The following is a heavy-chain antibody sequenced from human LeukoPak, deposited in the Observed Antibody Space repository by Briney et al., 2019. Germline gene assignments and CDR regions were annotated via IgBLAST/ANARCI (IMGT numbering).Heavy chain of an antibody. CDR2: IYYSGST. Sequence: PSETLSLTCTVSGGSISSYYWSWIRQPPGKGLEGIGYIYYSGSTNYNPSLKSRVTISVDTSKNQFSLKLSSVTAADTAVYYCARDGRLGYAFDIWGQGTMVTVSS. J-gene: IGHJ3*02. CDR3: ARDGRLGYAFDI. D-gene: IGHD3-9*01. CDR1: GGSISSYY. V-gene: IGHV4-59*01.